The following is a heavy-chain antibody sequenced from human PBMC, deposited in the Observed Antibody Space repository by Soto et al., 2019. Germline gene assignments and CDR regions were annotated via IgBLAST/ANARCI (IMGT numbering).Heavy chain of an antibody. Sequence: DERLVESGGGLVQPGGSLRLSCAASGFTLSSYWMHWVRQAPGKGLMWVSRINPDGRSTSYADSVKGRFTISRDNARNTLYLQMNSLRGEDTGVYYCVREANWIRDYWGQGTLVTGSP. CDR2: INPDGRST. D-gene: IGHD1-1*01. J-gene: IGHJ4*02. CDR3: VREANWIRDY. V-gene: IGHV3-74*01. CDR1: GFTLSSYW.